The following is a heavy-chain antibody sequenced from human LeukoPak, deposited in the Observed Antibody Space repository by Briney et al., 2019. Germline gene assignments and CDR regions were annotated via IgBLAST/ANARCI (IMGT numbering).Heavy chain of an antibody. CDR3: ARGVAAAGHFDY. CDR2: LYTSGST. V-gene: IGHV4-61*02. J-gene: IGHJ4*02. Sequence: SQTLSLTCTVSGGSISSSSYYWGWIRQPAGKGLEWIGRLYTSGSTNYTPSLKSPVTISVDTSKNQVSLKLSSVTAADTAVYYCARGVAAAGHFDYWGQGTLVTVSS. CDR1: GGSISSSSYY. D-gene: IGHD6-13*01.